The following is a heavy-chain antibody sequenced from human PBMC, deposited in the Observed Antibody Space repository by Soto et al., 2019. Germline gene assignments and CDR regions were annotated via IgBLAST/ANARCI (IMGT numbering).Heavy chain of an antibody. D-gene: IGHD3-22*01. CDR2: IIPIFGTA. J-gene: IGHJ4*02. V-gene: IGHV1-69*13. CDR1: GGTFSSYA. CDR3: ARDLLADYDSSGYYYNYFDY. Sequence: EASVKVSCKASGGTFSSYAISWVRQAPGQGLEWMGGIIPIFGTANYAQKFQGRVTITADESTSTAYMELSSLRSEDTAVYYCARDLLADYDSSGYYYNYFDYWGQGTRVTVSS.